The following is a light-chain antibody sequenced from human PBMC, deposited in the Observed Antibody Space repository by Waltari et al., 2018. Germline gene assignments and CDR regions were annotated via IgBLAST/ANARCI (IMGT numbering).Light chain of an antibody. CDR3: MQGTHRAWT. V-gene: IGKV2-30*01. CDR2: KVS. Sequence: DVVMTQSPLSLPVTLGQPASISCRSSQSLVSSDGNTYFNWFQQRPGQYPRRLLYKVSNLASGVPDRFSGSGSGTYFTLRISRVEAEDVWVYYCMQGTHRAWTFGQVTNVEIK. J-gene: IGKJ1*01. CDR1: QSLVSSDGNTY.